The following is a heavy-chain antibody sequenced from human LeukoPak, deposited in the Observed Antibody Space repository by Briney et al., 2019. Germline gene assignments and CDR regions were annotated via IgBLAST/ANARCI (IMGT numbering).Heavy chain of an antibody. CDR3: VRQPRRFGGAAGTIDY. Sequence: PSETLSLTCTVSGGSISTSSYYWGWIRQPPGKGLEWIGSIYYSGSTYYNPSLKSRVTIYGDTSKNQFSLKLSSVTAADTAVYYCVRQPRRFGGAAGTIDYWGQGTLVTVSS. V-gene: IGHV4-39*01. CDR2: IYYSGST. CDR1: GGSISTSSYY. D-gene: IGHD1/OR15-1a*01. J-gene: IGHJ4*02.